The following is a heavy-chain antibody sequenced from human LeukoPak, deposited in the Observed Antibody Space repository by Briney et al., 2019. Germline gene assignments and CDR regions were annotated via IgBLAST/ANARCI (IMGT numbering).Heavy chain of an antibody. D-gene: IGHD6-19*01. J-gene: IGHJ4*02. CDR2: INHSGST. CDR1: GGSFSGYY. CDR3: ARGVASGWSKGDY. Sequence: SETLSLTCAVYGGSFSGYYWSWIRQPPGRGLEWIGEINHSGSTNYNPSLKSRVTISVDTSKNQFSLSLSSVTAADTAVYYCARGVASGWSKGDYWGQGTLVTVSS. V-gene: IGHV4-34*01.